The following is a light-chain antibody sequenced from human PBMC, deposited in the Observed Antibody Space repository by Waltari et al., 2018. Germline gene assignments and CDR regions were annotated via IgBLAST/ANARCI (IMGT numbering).Light chain of an antibody. CDR3: AAWDDSLSGRV. J-gene: IGLJ3*02. Sequence: QSVLTQPPSASGTPGQRVTISCPGSRSNIGTNYVYWYQQLPGTAPKLLIYRNNQRPSGVPDRFSGSKSGTSASLAISGLRSEDEADYYCAAWDDSLSGRVFGGGTKVTVL. CDR1: RSNIGTNY. V-gene: IGLV1-47*01. CDR2: RNN.